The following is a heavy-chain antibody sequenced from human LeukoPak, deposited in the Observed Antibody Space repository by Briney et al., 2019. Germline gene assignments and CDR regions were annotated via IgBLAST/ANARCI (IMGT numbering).Heavy chain of an antibody. Sequence: SVKVSCKASGGTFSSLTVNWVRQAPGQGLEWMGGIIPIFGRANYAQKFQGRVTITADDSTSTAYMELSSLRSEDTAVYYCADLVYCSSSSCYEPFNQTWGQGTLVTVSP. J-gene: IGHJ4*02. D-gene: IGHD2-2*01. CDR3: ADLVYCSSSSCYEPFNQT. V-gene: IGHV1-69*01. CDR2: IIPIFGRA. CDR1: GGTFSSLT.